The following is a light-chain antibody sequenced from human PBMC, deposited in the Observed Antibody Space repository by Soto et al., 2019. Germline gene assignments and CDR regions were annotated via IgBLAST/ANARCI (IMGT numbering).Light chain of an antibody. CDR2: GAS. CDR1: QSVSSSY. CDR3: QQYGSSPRT. V-gene: IGKV3-20*01. J-gene: IGKJ1*01. Sequence: EIVLTQSPDTLSLSPGERATLSCRASQSVSSSYLAWYQQKPGQAPRPLIYGASSRATGIPDRFSGSGSGTDFTLTISTLEPEDFAVYYCQQYGSSPRTFGQGTKVDI.